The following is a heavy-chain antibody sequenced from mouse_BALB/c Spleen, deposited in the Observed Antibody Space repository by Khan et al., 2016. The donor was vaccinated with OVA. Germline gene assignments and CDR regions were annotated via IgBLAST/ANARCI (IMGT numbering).Heavy chain of an antibody. CDR1: GYSFTNYG. D-gene: IGHD1-1*01. Sequence: QIQLVQSGPELKKPGETVKISCKASGYSFTNYGMNWVKQSPGKALKWMGWINTYTGEPTYADEFKGRFAFSLETSANTAYLQINILKNEDTATYFCARPPSFSFTLDYWGQGTSVTVSS. J-gene: IGHJ4*01. CDR2: INTYTGEP. V-gene: IGHV9-3-1*01. CDR3: ARPPSFSFTLDY.